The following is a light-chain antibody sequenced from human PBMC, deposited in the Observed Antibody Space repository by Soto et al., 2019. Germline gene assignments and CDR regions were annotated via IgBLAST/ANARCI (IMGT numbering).Light chain of an antibody. CDR1: QSVTSNY. Sequence: PGERATLSCRASQSVTSNYLAWYQQKPGQAPSLLIYGASARAAGIPDRFSGSGTGTDFALTISGLEPEEFAVYFCQQYASAPWTFGQWTKVEIK. V-gene: IGKV3-20*01. J-gene: IGKJ1*01. CDR3: QQYASAPWT. CDR2: GAS.